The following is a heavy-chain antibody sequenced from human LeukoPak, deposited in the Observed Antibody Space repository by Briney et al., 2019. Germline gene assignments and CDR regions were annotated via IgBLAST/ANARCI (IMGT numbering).Heavy chain of an antibody. V-gene: IGHV3-30*02. CDR1: GFTFSSYG. Sequence: GGSLRLSCAASGFTFSSYGMHWVRQAPGKGLVCVAFIRYDASDKYYADSVKGRFTISRDNSKNTVYLQMGSLGAEDAAVYYCAKTTSYSGDGFDYWGQGTLVTVSS. D-gene: IGHD5-12*01. J-gene: IGHJ4*02. CDR2: IRYDASDK. CDR3: AKTTSYSGDGFDY.